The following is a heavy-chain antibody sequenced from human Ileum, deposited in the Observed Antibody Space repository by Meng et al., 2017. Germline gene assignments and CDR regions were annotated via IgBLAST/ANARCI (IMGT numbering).Heavy chain of an antibody. V-gene: IGHV3-74*01. Sequence: EVQLVECGVGLVQRGGSLRLSCEASGFTFSDFWMHWVRQAPGKGLEWVSRIIGDGSARDYADSVKGRFIISRDNAKTTVYLEMNNLRAEDTAIYYCARDLHIAAANYWGQGTLVTGSS. CDR1: GFTFSDFW. CDR2: IIGDGSAR. D-gene: IGHD6-13*01. CDR3: ARDLHIAAANY. J-gene: IGHJ4*02.